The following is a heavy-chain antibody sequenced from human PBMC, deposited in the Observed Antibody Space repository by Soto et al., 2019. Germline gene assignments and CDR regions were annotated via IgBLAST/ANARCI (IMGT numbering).Heavy chain of an antibody. Sequence: HGESLKISCKGSGYSFTSYWIGWVRQMPGKGLELMGIIYPGDSDTRYSPSFQGQVTISADKSISTAYLQWSSLKASDTAMYYCARTAAAGKYYCGMDVWGQGTTVTVSS. CDR2: IYPGDSDT. CDR3: ARTAAAGKYYCGMDV. CDR1: GYSFTSYW. D-gene: IGHD6-13*01. V-gene: IGHV5-51*01. J-gene: IGHJ6*02.